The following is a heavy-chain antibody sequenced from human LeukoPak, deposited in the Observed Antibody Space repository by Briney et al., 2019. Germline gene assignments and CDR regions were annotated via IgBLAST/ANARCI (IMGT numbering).Heavy chain of an antibody. CDR3: AKPSDTAMVSPFDY. CDR1: GFTFSSYG. J-gene: IGHJ4*02. V-gene: IGHV3-30*02. Sequence: QPGRSLRLSCAASGFTFSSYGMHWVRQAPGKGLEWVAFIRYDGSNKYYADSVKGRFTISRDNSKNTLYLQMNGLRAEDTAVYYCAKPSDTAMVSPFDYWGQGTLVTVSS. CDR2: IRYDGSNK. D-gene: IGHD5-18*01.